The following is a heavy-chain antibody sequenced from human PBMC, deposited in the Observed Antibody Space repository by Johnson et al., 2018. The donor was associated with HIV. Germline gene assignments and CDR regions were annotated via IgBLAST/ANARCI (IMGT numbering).Heavy chain of an antibody. CDR2: IRSDGSNT. CDR1: GFTFSSYG. Sequence: QVQLVESGGGVVQPGRSLRLSCAASGFTFSSYGMHWVRQAPGKGLEWVAFIRSDGSNTYDADSVRGRFTISRDNSKNTLYLQMDSLRAEDTGVYYCARDGVYSSPHDAFDVWGQGTVVTVSS. CDR3: ARDGVYSSPHDAFDV. V-gene: IGHV3-33*01. J-gene: IGHJ3*01. D-gene: IGHD6-13*01.